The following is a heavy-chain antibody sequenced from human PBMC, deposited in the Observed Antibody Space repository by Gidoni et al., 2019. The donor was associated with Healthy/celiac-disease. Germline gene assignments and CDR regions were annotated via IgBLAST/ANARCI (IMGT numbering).Heavy chain of an antibody. J-gene: IGHJ6*02. D-gene: IGHD3-3*01. CDR2: INPSGGST. CDR1: GYTFTSSY. Sequence: QVQLVQSGAEVKKPGASVKVSCKASGYTFTSSYMHWVRQAPGQGLEWMGIINPSGGSTRYAQKFQGRVTMTRDTSTSTVYMELSSLRSEDTAVYYCARDPAPLRFLEWLFTEVDVWGQGTTVTVSS. V-gene: IGHV1-46*01. CDR3: ARDPAPLRFLEWLFTEVDV.